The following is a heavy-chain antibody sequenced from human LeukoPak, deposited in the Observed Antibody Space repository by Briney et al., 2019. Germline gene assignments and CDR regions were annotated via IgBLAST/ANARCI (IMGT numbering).Heavy chain of an antibody. CDR3: AKGYSSSTEDYFDY. J-gene: IGHJ4*02. CDR1: GFTFDDYT. V-gene: IGHV3-43*01. Sequence: GGSLRLSCAASGFTFDDYTMPWVRQAPGKGLEWVSFISWDGGSTYYAVSVKGRFTISRDNSKNSLYLQMNSLRTEDTALYYCAKGYSSSTEDYFDYWGQGTLVTVSS. CDR2: ISWDGGST. D-gene: IGHD6-13*01.